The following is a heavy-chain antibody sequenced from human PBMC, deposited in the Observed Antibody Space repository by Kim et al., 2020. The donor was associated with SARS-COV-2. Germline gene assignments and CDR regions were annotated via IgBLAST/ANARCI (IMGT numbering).Heavy chain of an antibody. CDR3: ASGLLWSGELIGMDV. Sequence: GESLKISCTGSGYSFTSYWIGWVRQMPGKGLEWMGIIYPGDSDTRYSPSFQGQVTISADKSISTAYLQWSSLKASDTAMYYCASGLLWSGELIGMDVWGQGTTVTVSS. CDR2: IYPGDSDT. CDR1: GYSFTSYW. V-gene: IGHV5-51*01. D-gene: IGHD3-10*01. J-gene: IGHJ6*02.